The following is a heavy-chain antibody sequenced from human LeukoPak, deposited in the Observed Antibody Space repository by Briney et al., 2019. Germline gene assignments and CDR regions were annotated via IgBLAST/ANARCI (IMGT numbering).Heavy chain of an antibody. V-gene: IGHV1-2*02. Sequence: ASVKVSCKASGYTFTGYYMHWMRQAPGQGLEWMGWINPNSGGTNYAQKFQGRVTMTRDTSISTAYMELSRLRSDDTAVYYCARVSHCSGGSCYFDPADYWGQGTLVTVSS. CDR2: INPNSGGT. CDR3: ARVSHCSGGSCYFDPADY. D-gene: IGHD2-15*01. J-gene: IGHJ4*02. CDR1: GYTFTGYY.